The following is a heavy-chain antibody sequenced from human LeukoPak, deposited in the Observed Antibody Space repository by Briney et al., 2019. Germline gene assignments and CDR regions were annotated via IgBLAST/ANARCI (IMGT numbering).Heavy chain of an antibody. J-gene: IGHJ4*02. CDR1: GFRFDDHG. Sequence: GGSLRLSCAASGFRFDDHGMSWVRQVPGKGLEWVSGINWNGASTGHGDSVTGRFTISRDNAKNSLYLQMNSLRAEDTALYYCAGGDRNGWYFDYWGQGILVTVSS. V-gene: IGHV3-20*04. CDR3: AGGDRNGWYFDY. D-gene: IGHD6-19*01. CDR2: INWNGAST.